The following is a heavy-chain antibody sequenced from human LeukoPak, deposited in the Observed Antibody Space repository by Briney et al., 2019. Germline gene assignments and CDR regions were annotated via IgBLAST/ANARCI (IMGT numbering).Heavy chain of an antibody. CDR2: ISGSGGST. D-gene: IGHD2-2*01. CDR1: GFTVSSNY. J-gene: IGHJ4*02. Sequence: GGSLRLSCAASGFTVSSNYMSWVRQAPGKGLEWVSAISGSGGSTYYADSVKGRFTISRDNSKNTLYLQMNSLRAEDTAVYYCARDRGKDCSSTSCYLQDYWGQGTLVTVSS. CDR3: ARDRGKDCSSTSCYLQDY. V-gene: IGHV3-66*02.